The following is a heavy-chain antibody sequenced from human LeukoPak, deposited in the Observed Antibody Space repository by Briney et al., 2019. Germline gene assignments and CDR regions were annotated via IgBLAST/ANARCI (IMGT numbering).Heavy chain of an antibody. Sequence: ASVKVSCKASGYTFTGYYMHWVRQAPGQGLEWMGWINPNSGGTNYAQKFQGWVTMTRDTSISTAYMELGRLRSDDTAVYYCARVYDRDTFDYWGQGTLVTVSS. CDR2: INPNSGGT. J-gene: IGHJ4*02. CDR3: ARVYDRDTFDY. CDR1: GYTFTGYY. V-gene: IGHV1-2*04. D-gene: IGHD3-22*01.